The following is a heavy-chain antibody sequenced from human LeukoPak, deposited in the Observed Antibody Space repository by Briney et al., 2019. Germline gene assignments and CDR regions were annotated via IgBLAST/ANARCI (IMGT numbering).Heavy chain of an antibody. V-gene: IGHV1-69*13. CDR2: IIPIFGTA. D-gene: IGHD1-20*01. CDR1: GGTLSNYA. Sequence: ASVKVSCKASGGTLSNYAINWVRQAPGQGLEWMGGIIPIFGTANYAQKFQGRVTITADESTSTAYMELSSLRSEDTAVYYCARDDNWNPGEWYYFDYWGQGTLVTVSS. J-gene: IGHJ4*02. CDR3: ARDDNWNPGEWYYFDY.